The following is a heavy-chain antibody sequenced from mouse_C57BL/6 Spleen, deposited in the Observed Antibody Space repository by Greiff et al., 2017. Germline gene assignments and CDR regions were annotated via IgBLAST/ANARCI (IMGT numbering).Heavy chain of an antibody. V-gene: IGHV1-4*01. D-gene: IGHD1-1*01. J-gene: IGHJ1*03. Sequence: VKLVESGAELARPGASVKMSCKASGYTFTSYTMHWVKQRPGQGLEWIGYINPSSGYTKYNQKFKDKATLTADKSSSTAYMQLSSLTSEDSAVYYCARDYGGGYFDVWGTGTTVTVSS. CDR2: INPSSGYT. CDR3: ARDYGGGYFDV. CDR1: GYTFTSYT.